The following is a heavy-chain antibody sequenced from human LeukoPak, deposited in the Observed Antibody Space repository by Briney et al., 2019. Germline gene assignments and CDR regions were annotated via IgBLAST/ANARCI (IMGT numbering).Heavy chain of an antibody. V-gene: IGHV3-48*03. CDR3: ARGYTYFDY. Sequence: GGSLRLSCAASGFTFSSYEMNWVRQAPGKGLEWVSYISSSGNNIYYADSVKGRFTISRDNAKNSLYLQMNSLRAEDTAVYYCARGYTYFDYWGQGTLVTVSS. D-gene: IGHD5-12*01. CDR2: ISSSGNNI. CDR1: GFTFSSYE. J-gene: IGHJ4*02.